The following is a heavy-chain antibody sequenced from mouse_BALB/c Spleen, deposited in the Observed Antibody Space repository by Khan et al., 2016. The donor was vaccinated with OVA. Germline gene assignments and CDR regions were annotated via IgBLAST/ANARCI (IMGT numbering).Heavy chain of an antibody. J-gene: IGHJ4*01. V-gene: IGHV1S34*01. CDR1: GYSFTGYY. D-gene: IGHD4-1*01. CDR3: AGGVGHAMDY. CDR2: ISCYNGAT. Sequence: LVKTGASVKISCKATGYSFTGYYMHWVKQSHGKSLEWIGYISCYNGATSYNQKFKGKATFTVDTSSSTAYMQFNSLTSEDSAVXYCAGGVGHAMDYWGQGTSVTVAS.